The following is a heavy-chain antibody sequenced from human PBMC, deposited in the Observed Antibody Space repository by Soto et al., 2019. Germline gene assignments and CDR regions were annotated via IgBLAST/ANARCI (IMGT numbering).Heavy chain of an antibody. D-gene: IGHD2-8*01. CDR1: GFTFNIHN. Sequence: GGSLRLSCSASGFTFNIHNMNWVRQAPGKGLEWVSSISSRSSYIYYSDSVKGRFTISRDNAKNSLYLQMNSLRAEDTAVYYCARDNVPSDFFDSWGQGTQVTVSS. CDR2: ISSRSSYI. CDR3: ARDNVPSDFFDS. V-gene: IGHV3-21*01. J-gene: IGHJ4*02.